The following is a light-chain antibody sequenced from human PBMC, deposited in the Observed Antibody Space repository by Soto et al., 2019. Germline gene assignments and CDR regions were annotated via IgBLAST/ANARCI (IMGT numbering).Light chain of an antibody. CDR1: QSVGSY. Sequence: EIVLTQSPATLSLSPGESGTLSCRASQSVGSYLVWYQQRPGQTPRLFIYDASNRATDIPARFSGSGSGTDFTLTISSLEPEDFAVYYCQQRYSWPLTFGPGTKVDIK. CDR2: DAS. CDR3: QQRYSWPLT. J-gene: IGKJ3*01. V-gene: IGKV3-11*01.